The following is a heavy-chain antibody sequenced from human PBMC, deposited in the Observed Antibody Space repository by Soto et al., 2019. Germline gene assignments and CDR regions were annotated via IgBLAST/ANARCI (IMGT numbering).Heavy chain of an antibody. CDR1: GYTFTSYD. Sequence: QVQLVQSGAEVKKPGXSVXVSCKASGYTFTSYDINWVRQATGQGLEWMGWMNPNSGNTGYAQKFQGRVTMTRNTSISTAYMELSSLRSEDTAVYYCARYSTYCSGGSCYSYEFDYWGQGTLVTVSS. CDR3: ARYSTYCSGGSCYSYEFDY. J-gene: IGHJ4*02. CDR2: MNPNSGNT. V-gene: IGHV1-8*01. D-gene: IGHD2-15*01.